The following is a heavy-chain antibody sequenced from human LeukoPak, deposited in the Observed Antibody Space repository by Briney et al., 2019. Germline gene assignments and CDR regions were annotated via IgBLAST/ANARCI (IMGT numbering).Heavy chain of an antibody. Sequence: GSSVKVSCKASGGTFSSYAISWVRQAPGQGLEWMGGIIPIFGTANYAQKFQGRVTITTDESTSTAYMELSSLRSEDTAVYYRARDLGVTRDRLNDAFDIWGQGTMVTVSS. J-gene: IGHJ3*02. CDR2: IIPIFGTA. CDR3: ARDLGVTRDRLNDAFDI. D-gene: IGHD4-23*01. V-gene: IGHV1-69*05. CDR1: GGTFSSYA.